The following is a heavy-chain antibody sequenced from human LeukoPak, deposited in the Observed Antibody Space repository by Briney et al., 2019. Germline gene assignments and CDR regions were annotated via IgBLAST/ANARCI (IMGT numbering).Heavy chain of an antibody. CDR1: GGSISSYY. V-gene: IGHV4-4*07. D-gene: IGHD3-3*01. CDR2: IYTSGST. J-gene: IGHJ5*02. CDR3: ARTYDFWSGNWFDP. Sequence: SETLSLTCTVSGGSISSYYWSWIRQPAGKGLEWIGRIYTSGSTNYNPSLKSRVTMSVDTSKNQFSLKLSSVTAADTAVYYCARTYDFWSGNWFDPWGQGTLVTVSS.